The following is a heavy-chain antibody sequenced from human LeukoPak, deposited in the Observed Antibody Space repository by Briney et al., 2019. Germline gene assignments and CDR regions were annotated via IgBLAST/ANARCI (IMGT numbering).Heavy chain of an antibody. V-gene: IGHV4-38-2*02. D-gene: IGHD2-2*01. CDR1: GYSISSGYY. CDR2: IYHSGNT. J-gene: IGHJ4*02. Sequence: SETLSLTCTVSGYSISSGYYWGWIRQPPGEGLEWIGSIYHSGNTYYNPSLKSRVTISVDTSKNQFTLKLTSVPAADTAVYYCARAQGYCTSTICYDYFDYWGQGTLVTVSS. CDR3: ARAQGYCTSTICYDYFDY.